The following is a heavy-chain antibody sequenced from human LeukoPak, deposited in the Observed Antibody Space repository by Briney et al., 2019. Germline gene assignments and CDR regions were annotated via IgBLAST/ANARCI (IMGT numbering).Heavy chain of an antibody. Sequence: GGSLRLSCAASGFTFGSYSMTWVRQAPGKGLEWVSLIDSNSNFMNYADSVKGRFTISRDNAKNSLYLQMNSLRAEDTAVYYCARDPSSGWYLKGWFDPWGQGTLVTVSS. CDR3: ARDPSSGWYLKGWFDP. J-gene: IGHJ5*02. V-gene: IGHV3-21*01. CDR1: GFTFGSYS. CDR2: IDSNSNFM. D-gene: IGHD6-19*01.